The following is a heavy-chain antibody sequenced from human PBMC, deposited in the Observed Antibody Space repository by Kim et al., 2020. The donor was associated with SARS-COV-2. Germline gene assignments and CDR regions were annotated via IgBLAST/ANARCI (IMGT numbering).Heavy chain of an antibody. CDR2: IYSGGST. D-gene: IGHD3-3*01. CDR1: GFTVSSNY. CDR3: AGSGVDFWSPNLGAFDI. Sequence: GGSLRLSCAASGFTVSSNYMSWVRQAPGKGLEWVSVIYSGGSTYYADSVKGRFTISRDNSKNTLYLQMNSLRAEDTAVYYCAGSGVDFWSPNLGAFDIWGQGTMVTVSS. V-gene: IGHV3-53*01. J-gene: IGHJ3*02.